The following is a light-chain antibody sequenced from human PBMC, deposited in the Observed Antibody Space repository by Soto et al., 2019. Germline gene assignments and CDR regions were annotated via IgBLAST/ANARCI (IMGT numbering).Light chain of an antibody. CDR1: QSVGTY. Sequence: EIVMTQSPATLSVSPGERATLSCRASQSVGTYLAWYQQKPGHAPRLLIDGASTRDAGISPRFSGGGSGTECTLTISSLQSEDFEVYYCQQYNDCPRTFGQGTKVGIK. CDR2: GAS. CDR3: QQYNDCPRT. V-gene: IGKV3-15*01. J-gene: IGKJ1*01.